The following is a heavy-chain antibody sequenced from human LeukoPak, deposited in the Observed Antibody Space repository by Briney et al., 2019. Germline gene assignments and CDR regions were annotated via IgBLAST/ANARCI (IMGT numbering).Heavy chain of an antibody. CDR2: IYYSGST. CDR1: GGSISSSSYY. D-gene: IGHD3-16*02. Sequence: SETLSLTCTVSGGSISSSSYYWGWIRQPPGKGLEWIGNIYYSGSTYYNPSLKSRVTISVDTSKNQFSLKLSSVTAADTAVYYCARDVYRGPLGPQAFDIWGQGTMVTVSS. CDR3: ARDVYRGPLGPQAFDI. J-gene: IGHJ3*02. V-gene: IGHV4-39*07.